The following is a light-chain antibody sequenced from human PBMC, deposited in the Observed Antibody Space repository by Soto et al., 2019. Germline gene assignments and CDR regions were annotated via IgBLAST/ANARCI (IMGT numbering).Light chain of an antibody. CDR1: SSDVGGYNY. J-gene: IGLJ1*01. Sequence: QSVLTQPPSASGSPGQSVTNSCTGTSSDVGGYNYVSWYQQHPGKAPKLMIYEVSKRPSGVPDRFSGSKSGNTASLTVSGLQAEDEADYYCSSYAGSNNPYVFGTGTKVTVL. CDR3: SSYAGSNNPYV. V-gene: IGLV2-8*01. CDR2: EVS.